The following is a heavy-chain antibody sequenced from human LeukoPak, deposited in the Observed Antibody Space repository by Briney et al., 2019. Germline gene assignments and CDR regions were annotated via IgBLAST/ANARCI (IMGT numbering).Heavy chain of an antibody. J-gene: IGHJ2*01. D-gene: IGHD3-22*01. CDR2: MNPNSGNT. V-gene: IGHV1-8*03. Sequence: GASVKVSCKASGYTFTSYDINWVRQATGQGLEWMGWMNPNSGNTGYAQKFQGRVTITRNTSISTAYMELSSLRSEDTAVYYCARDPYYYDSSGYYWPRRSWYFDLWGRGTLVTVSS. CDR3: ARDPYYYDSSGYYWPRRSWYFDL. CDR1: GYTFTSYD.